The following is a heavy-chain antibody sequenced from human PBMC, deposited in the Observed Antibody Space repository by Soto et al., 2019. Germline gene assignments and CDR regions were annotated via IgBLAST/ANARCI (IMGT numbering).Heavy chain of an antibody. CDR3: ARDGYCSGGSCYSVPGFDY. Sequence: GGSLRLSCAASGFTFSSYGMHWVRQAPGKGLEWVAVIWYDGSNKYYADSVKGRFTISRDNSKNTLYLQMKSLRAEDTAVYYCARDGYCSGGSCYSVPGFDYWGQGT. CDR2: IWYDGSNK. V-gene: IGHV3-33*01. CDR1: GFTFSSYG. J-gene: IGHJ4*02. D-gene: IGHD2-15*01.